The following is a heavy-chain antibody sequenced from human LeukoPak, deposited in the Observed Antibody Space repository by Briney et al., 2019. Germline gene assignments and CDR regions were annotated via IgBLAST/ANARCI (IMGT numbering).Heavy chain of an antibody. CDR3: ARAFTGYCNGGTCYSDN. CDR2: IKQDGSEK. CDR1: GFTFSSYW. Sequence: GGSLRLSCAASGFTFSSYWMSWVRQAPGKGLEWVANIKQDGSEKYYVDSVKGRFTISRDNAKNSLYLQMNSPRAEDTAVYYCARAFTGYCNGGTCYSDNWGQGTLVTVSS. J-gene: IGHJ4*02. D-gene: IGHD2-15*01. V-gene: IGHV3-7*01.